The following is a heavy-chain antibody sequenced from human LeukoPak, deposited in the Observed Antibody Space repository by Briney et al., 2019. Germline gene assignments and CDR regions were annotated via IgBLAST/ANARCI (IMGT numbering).Heavy chain of an antibody. V-gene: IGHV3-7*01. Sequence: GRSLRLSCAASGFTFNDYWMSWVRQAPGKGLEWVAAIKPDGTEKYYVDSVKGRFTISRDNAKNSLYLQMNSLRAEDTAVYYCARERKAAAGLIDYWGQGTLVTVSS. CDR3: ARERKAAAGLIDY. D-gene: IGHD6-13*01. J-gene: IGHJ4*02. CDR2: IKPDGTEK. CDR1: GFTFNDYW.